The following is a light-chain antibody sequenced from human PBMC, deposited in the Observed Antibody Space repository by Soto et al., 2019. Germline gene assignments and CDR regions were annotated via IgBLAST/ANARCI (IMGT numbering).Light chain of an antibody. V-gene: IGLV1-47*02. Sequence: QSALAQPPSVSGTPGQRVTISCSGASSNIGSNNVYWYQQLPGAAPKLLIYSNDQRPSGVPDRVSGSKSGTSASLAISELRSEDEADYFCAAWDDSLRGVMFGGGNKLTVL. CDR2: SND. CDR1: SSNIGSNN. J-gene: IGLJ3*02. CDR3: AAWDDSLRGVM.